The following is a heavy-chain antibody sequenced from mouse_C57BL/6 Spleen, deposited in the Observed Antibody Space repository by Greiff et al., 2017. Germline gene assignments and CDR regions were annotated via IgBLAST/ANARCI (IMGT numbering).Heavy chain of an antibody. J-gene: IGHJ1*03. CDR2: INPNNGGT. Sequence: EVQLQQSGPELVKPGASVKISCKASGYTFTDYYMNWVKQSHGKSLEWIGDINPNNGGTSYNQKFKGKATLTVDKSSSTAYMELRSLTSEDSAVYYCARERDYGNYGYFDVWGTGTTVTVSS. CDR3: ARERDYGNYGYFDV. CDR1: GYTFTDYY. V-gene: IGHV1-26*01. D-gene: IGHD2-1*01.